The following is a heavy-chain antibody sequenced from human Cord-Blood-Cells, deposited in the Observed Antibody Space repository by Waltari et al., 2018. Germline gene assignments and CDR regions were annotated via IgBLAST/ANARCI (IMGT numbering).Heavy chain of an antibody. V-gene: IGHV1-2*02. CDR3: ARVVDFWSGYDAFDI. CDR1: GYPFTAYY. Sequence: QVQLEQSGAEVKTPGASVKVSCKASGYPFTAYYMPWLRQALGQGLEWMGWINPNSGGTNYAQKFQGRVTMTRDTSISTAYMELSRLRSDDTAVYYCARVVDFWSGYDAFDIWGQGTMVTVSS. D-gene: IGHD3-3*01. CDR2: INPNSGGT. J-gene: IGHJ3*02.